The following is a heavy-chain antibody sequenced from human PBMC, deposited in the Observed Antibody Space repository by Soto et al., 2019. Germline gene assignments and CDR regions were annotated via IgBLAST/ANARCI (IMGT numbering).Heavy chain of an antibody. J-gene: IGHJ4*02. CDR2: FRPSGGGT. CDR1: GFSFTSFH. Sequence: QVQLVQSGSEVKKPGASVRLSCKSSGFSFTSFHIHWVRQAHGRGPEWLGVFRPSGGGTLYARKFLARISMRGDTSMGPVSMALTTLRADDTSFYHCVIDGLTILGEFVNPYYFDYWGQGTLLTVSS. CDR3: VIDGLTILGEFVNPYYFDY. V-gene: IGHV1-46*03. D-gene: IGHD3-16*01.